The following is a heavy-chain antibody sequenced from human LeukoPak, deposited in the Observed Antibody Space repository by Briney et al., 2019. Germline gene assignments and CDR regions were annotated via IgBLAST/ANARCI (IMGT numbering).Heavy chain of an antibody. CDR1: AGTFNTYA. CDR2: ITPLSATP. CDR3: AGDPPGTPVGFDV. V-gene: IGHV1-69*06. J-gene: IGHJ3*01. Sequence: SVKVSCKASAGTFNTYAISWVRQAPGQGLEWMGRITPLSATPSQSQWIQGRVTITADISTNTVFLDLSSLRSEDTALYFCAGDPPGTPVGFDVWGRGTMVTVSS. D-gene: IGHD3-10*01.